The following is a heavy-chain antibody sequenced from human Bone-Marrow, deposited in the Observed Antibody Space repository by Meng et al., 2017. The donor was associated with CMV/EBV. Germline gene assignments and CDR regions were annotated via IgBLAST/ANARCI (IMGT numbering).Heavy chain of an antibody. J-gene: IGHJ3*02. D-gene: IGHD3-22*01. Sequence: SETLSLTCAVYGGSFSGYYWSWIRQPPGKGLEWIGEINHSGSTNYNPSLKSRVTISVDTSKNQFSLKLSSVTAADTAVYYCARGWPYYYDSRNYDAFDIWGQGTMVTVSS. CDR3: ARGWPYYYDSRNYDAFDI. V-gene: IGHV4-34*01. CDR2: INHSGST. CDR1: GGSFSGYY.